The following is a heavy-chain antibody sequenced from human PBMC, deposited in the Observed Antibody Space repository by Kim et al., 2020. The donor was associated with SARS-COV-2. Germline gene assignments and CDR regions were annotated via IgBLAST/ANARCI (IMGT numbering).Heavy chain of an antibody. CDR2: ISTHSTYT. V-gene: IGHV3-11*05. D-gene: IGHD2-2*01. CDR1: GFSFSNFY. CDR3: ARVLSPARAPDT. J-gene: IGHJ3*02. Sequence: GGSLRLSCAASGFSFSNFYMTWIRQAAGKGLEWVSFISTHSTYTYYSDSVKGRFTISRDNDNNSFFLQMNNLRAEDTAVYYCARVLSPARAPDTWGQGT.